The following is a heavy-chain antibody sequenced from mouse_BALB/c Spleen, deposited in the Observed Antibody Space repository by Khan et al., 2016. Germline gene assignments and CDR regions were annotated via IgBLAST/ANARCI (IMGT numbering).Heavy chain of an antibody. CDR1: GFTFSTYG. D-gene: IGHD2-14*01. CDR3: ARENYRYYFDY. Sequence: EVELVESGGGLVQPGGSLKLSCAASGFTFSTYGMSWVRQTPDKRLELVATINSNGGSTYYQDSVKGRFTISRDNAKNTLYLQMSSLKSEDTAMYYCARENYRYYFDYWGQCTTLTVSS. V-gene: IGHV5-6-3*01. J-gene: IGHJ2*01. CDR2: INSNGGST.